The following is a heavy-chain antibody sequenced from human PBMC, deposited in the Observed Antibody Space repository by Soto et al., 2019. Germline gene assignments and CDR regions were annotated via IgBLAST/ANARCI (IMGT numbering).Heavy chain of an antibody. CDR2: LSDSGGAT. CDR3: AREKHPPGIAAAGAVDYYYYYGMDV. V-gene: IGHV3-23*01. Sequence: PGGSLRLSCAASGFTFLNYAMNWVRQAPGKGLEWVSVLSDSGGATYYADSVKGRFTISRDNSKNTLYLQMNSLRAEDTAVYYCAREKHPPGIAAAGAVDYYYYYGMDVWGQGTTVTVSS. CDR1: GFTFLNYA. D-gene: IGHD6-13*01. J-gene: IGHJ6*02.